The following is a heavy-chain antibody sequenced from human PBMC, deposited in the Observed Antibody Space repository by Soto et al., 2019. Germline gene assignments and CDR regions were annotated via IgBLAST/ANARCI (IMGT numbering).Heavy chain of an antibody. Sequence: QVQLVQSGAEVKKPGASVKVSCKSSGYRFETYAMSWVRQAPGQGLEWMGWISAYNIDTFYAEKFQDRVSMTTDTSTGTAYMELRSLRSDDTAVYYCARGHGEIIGAMDVWGQGTTVTVSS. CDR3: ARGHGEIIGAMDV. J-gene: IGHJ6*02. V-gene: IGHV1-18*01. CDR2: ISAYNIDT. CDR1: GYRFETYA. D-gene: IGHD3-3*01.